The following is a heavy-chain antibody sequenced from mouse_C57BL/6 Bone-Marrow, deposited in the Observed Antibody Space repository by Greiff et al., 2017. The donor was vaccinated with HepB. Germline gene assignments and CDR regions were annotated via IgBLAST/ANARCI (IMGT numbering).Heavy chain of an antibody. J-gene: IGHJ4*01. V-gene: IGHV14-4*01. Sequence: VQLQQSGAELVRPGASVKLSCTASGFNITDYYMHWVKQRPEQGLEWIGWIVTENGDTEYASKFQGKATLTADTSSNTAYLQLSSLTSEDTAVYYCTTKGELTGTDAMDYWGQGTSVTVSS. CDR3: TTKGELTGTDAMDY. CDR2: IVTENGDT. CDR1: GFNITDYY. D-gene: IGHD4-1*01.